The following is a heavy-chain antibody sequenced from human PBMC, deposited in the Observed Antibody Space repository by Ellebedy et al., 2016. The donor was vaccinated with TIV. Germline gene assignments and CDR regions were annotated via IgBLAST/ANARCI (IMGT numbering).Heavy chain of an antibody. J-gene: IGHJ5*02. V-gene: IGHV3-30*18. CDR2: ISYDGSNK. D-gene: IGHD3-3*01. CDR1: GFAFSSYG. CDR3: AKDNGWSGHPSGFDP. Sequence: GGSLRLSXAASGFAFSSYGMHWVRQAPGKGLEWVAVISYDGSNKYYADSVKGRLTISRDNSKNTLYLQMNSLRAEDTAIYYCAKDNGWSGHPSGFDPWGQGTLVTVSS.